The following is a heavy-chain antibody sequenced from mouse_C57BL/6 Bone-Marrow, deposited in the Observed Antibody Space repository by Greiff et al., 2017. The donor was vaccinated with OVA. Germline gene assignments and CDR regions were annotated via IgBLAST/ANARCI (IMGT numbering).Heavy chain of an antibody. CDR2: ISYDGSN. D-gene: IGHD1-2*01. J-gene: IGHJ2*01. CDR3: ARERPLHFDY. Sequence: ESGPGLVKPSQSLSLTCSVTGYSITSGYYWNWIRQFPGNKLEWMGYISYDGSNNYNPSLKNRISITRDTSKNQFFLKLNSVTTEDTATYYCARERPLHFDYWGQGTTLTVSS. CDR1: GYSITSGYY. V-gene: IGHV3-6*01.